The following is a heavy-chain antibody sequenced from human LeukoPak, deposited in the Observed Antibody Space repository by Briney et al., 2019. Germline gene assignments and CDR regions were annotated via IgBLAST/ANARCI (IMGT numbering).Heavy chain of an antibody. CDR1: GGSISSYY. CDR3: AREGYGGNSRYYYYYMDV. Sequence: SETLSLTCTVSGGSISSYYWSWIRQPPGKGLEWIGYIYYSGSTNYNPSLKSRVTISVDTSKNQFSLKLSSVTAADTAVYYCAREGYGGNSRYYYYYMDVWGKGTTVTVSS. J-gene: IGHJ6*03. V-gene: IGHV4-59*01. D-gene: IGHD4-23*01. CDR2: IYYSGST.